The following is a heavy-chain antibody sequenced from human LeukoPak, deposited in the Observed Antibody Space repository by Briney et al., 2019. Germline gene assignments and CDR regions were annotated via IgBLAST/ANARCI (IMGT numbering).Heavy chain of an antibody. J-gene: IGHJ3*01. D-gene: IGHD2-8*01. CDR1: GGSITSNNYY. Sequence: KPSETLSLTCTVSGGSITSNNYYGDWIRQPPGKGQEWIGSIYYSGSTYYNPSLKSRVTISLHTSKNQFSLQLSSVSAVDTALYFCASGPNLDAFALWGQGTMVTVSS. CDR2: IYYSGST. V-gene: IGHV4-39*01. CDR3: ASGPNLDAFAL.